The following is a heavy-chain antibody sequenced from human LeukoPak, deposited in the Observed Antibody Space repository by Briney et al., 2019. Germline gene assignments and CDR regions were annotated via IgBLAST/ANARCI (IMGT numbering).Heavy chain of an antibody. V-gene: IGHV4-59*01. J-gene: IGHJ6*03. CDR2: IYYSGST. CDR1: GGSTSSYY. Sequence: RPSETLSLTCTVSGGSTSSYYWSWIRQPPGKGLEWIGYIYYSGSTNYNPSLKSRVTISVDTSKNQFSLKLSSVTAADTAVYYCARDVRHYYYMDVWGKGTTVTVSS. CDR3: ARDVRHYYYMDV.